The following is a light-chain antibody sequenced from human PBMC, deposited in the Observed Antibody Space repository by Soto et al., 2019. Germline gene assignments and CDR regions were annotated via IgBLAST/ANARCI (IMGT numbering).Light chain of an antibody. Sequence: EIVLTQSPATLSLSPGESVTLSCRTSQSVSTYFAWYQQKPGRAPRLLIYDASNRATGIPARFIGSGSGTDFTLTISSLEPEDFAVYYCQQSSNWPITFGQGTRLEIK. V-gene: IGKV3-11*01. CDR3: QQSSNWPIT. CDR2: DAS. J-gene: IGKJ5*01. CDR1: QSVSTY.